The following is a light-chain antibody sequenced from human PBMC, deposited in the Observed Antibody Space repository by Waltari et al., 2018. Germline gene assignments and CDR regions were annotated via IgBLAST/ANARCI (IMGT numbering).Light chain of an antibody. V-gene: IGLV2-14*01. Sequence: QSALTQPASVSGSPGQSITISCTGTSSDVDNYNFVSWYQQHPGKAPKLMIYGVSKRPSGVSDRFSGSKSGNTASLTISGLQAEDEADYTNIITYVFGTGTKVTVL. J-gene: IGLJ1*01. CDR3: IITYV. CDR1: SSDVDNYNF. CDR2: GVS.